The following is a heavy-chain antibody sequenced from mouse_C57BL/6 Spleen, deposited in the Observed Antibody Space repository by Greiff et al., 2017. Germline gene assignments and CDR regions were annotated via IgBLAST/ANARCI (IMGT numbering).Heavy chain of an antibody. CDR2: ISSGGSYT. CDR3: ARRDYDGGGFDY. D-gene: IGHD2-4*01. Sequence: DVKLVESGGDLVKPGGSLKLSCAASGFTFSSYGMSWVRQTPDKRLEWVATISSGGSYTYYPDSVKGRFTISRDNAKNTLYLQMSSLKSEDTAMYYCARRDYDGGGFDYWGQGTTLTVSS. J-gene: IGHJ2*01. V-gene: IGHV5-6*02. CDR1: GFTFSSYG.